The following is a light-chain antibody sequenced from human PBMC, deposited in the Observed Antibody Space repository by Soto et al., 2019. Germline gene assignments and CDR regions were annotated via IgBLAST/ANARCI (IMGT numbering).Light chain of an antibody. J-gene: IGKJ1*01. CDR1: QSFSSW. CDR2: KTS. CDR3: QQYSSPPWT. V-gene: IGKV1-5*03. Sequence: DIQMTQSPSTLSASIGDRVTITCRASQSFSSWLAWYQQKPGKAPKLLIYKTSSLESGVPSRFSGSASGTEFTLTISSLQPDDFATYYCQQYSSPPWTFGQGTEVEIK.